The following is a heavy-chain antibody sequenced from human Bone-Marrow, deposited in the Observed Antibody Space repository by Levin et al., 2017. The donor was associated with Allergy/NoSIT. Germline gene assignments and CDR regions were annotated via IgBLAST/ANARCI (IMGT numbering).Heavy chain of an antibody. V-gene: IGHV3-13*01. D-gene: IGHD5-18*01. CDR3: ARYNYEYNALDI. CDR2: MGTAGDT. Sequence: PGGSLRLSCAASGFTFRTHDMHWVRQGTGKGLEWVSTMGTAGDTYYPDSVRGRFTISRENAKNSLYLQMNGLSAGDTAVYYCARYNYEYNALDIWGQGTMVTVSS. J-gene: IGHJ3*02. CDR1: GFTFRTHD.